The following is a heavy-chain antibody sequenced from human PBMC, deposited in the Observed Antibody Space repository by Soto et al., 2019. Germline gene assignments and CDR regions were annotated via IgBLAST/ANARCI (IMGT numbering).Heavy chain of an antibody. V-gene: IGHV3-9*01. CDR3: ARDISPVNWNYVGRVETKTDPENYYGMDV. Sequence: EVQLVESGGGLVQPGRSLRLSCAASGFTFDDYAMHWVRQAPGKGLEWVSGISWNSGSIGYADSVKGRFTISRDNAKNSLYLQMNSLRAEDTALYYCARDISPVNWNYVGRVETKTDPENYYGMDVWGQGTTVTVSS. D-gene: IGHD1-7*01. CDR2: ISWNSGSI. CDR1: GFTFDDYA. J-gene: IGHJ6*02.